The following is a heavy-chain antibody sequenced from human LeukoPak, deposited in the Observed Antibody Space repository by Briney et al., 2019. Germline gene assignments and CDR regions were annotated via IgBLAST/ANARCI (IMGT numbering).Heavy chain of an antibody. CDR1: GGSITNINYY. J-gene: IGHJ3*01. CDR3: ASKQGDAFDV. Sequence: SETLSLTCTVSGGSITNINYYWGWIRQPPGKGLEWIGNIYYSGSTYYNPSLMSRLAISVDTSKNQFSLKLSSVTAADTAVYSCASKQGDAFDVWGQGTMVTVSS. V-gene: IGHV4-39*01. CDR2: IYYSGST.